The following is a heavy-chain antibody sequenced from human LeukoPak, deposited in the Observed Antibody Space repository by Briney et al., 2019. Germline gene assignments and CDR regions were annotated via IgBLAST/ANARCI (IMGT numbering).Heavy chain of an antibody. CDR3: ARGRSWGTLSGVDP. J-gene: IGHJ5*02. D-gene: IGHD6-13*01. Sequence: ASVKVSCKASGYTFTGYYMYWVRQAPGQGLEWMGRINPNSGGTNYAQKFQGRVTMTRGTSISTAYMELSRLRSDDTAVYYCARGRSWGTLSGVDPWGQGTLVTVSS. CDR2: INPNSGGT. V-gene: IGHV1-2*06. CDR1: GYTFTGYY.